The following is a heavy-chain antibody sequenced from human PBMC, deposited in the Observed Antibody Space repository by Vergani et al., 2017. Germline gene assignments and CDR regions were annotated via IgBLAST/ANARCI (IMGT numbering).Heavy chain of an antibody. V-gene: IGHV1-69*18. CDR1: GGTFSSYA. Sequence: QVQLVQSGAEVKKPGSSVKVSCKASGGTFSSYAISWVRQAPGQGLEWMGRIIPIFGTANYAQKFQGRVTITADESTSTAYMELSSLRSADTAVYYCARGPQWEPYYYYYGMDVWGQGTTVTVSS. CDR3: ARGPQWEPYYYYYGMDV. CDR2: IIPIFGTA. D-gene: IGHD1-26*01. J-gene: IGHJ6*02.